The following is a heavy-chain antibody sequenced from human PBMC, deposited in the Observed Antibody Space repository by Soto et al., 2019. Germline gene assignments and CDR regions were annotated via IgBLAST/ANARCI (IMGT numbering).Heavy chain of an antibody. Sequence: ASVKVSCKASGYTFTGYYMHWVRQAPGQGLEWMGWTNPNSGGTNYAQKFQGRVTMNRDTSISTAYMELSRLRSDETAVYYCEREQQLVPLLYWGQGPLVTVSS. D-gene: IGHD6-13*01. CDR3: EREQQLVPLLY. J-gene: IGHJ4*02. V-gene: IGHV1-2*02. CDR2: TNPNSGGT. CDR1: GYTFTGYY.